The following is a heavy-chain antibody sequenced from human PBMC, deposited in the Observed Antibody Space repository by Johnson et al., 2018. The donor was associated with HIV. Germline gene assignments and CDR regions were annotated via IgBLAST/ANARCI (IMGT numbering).Heavy chain of an antibody. Sequence: QVQLVESGGGVVQSGRSLRLSCAASGFTFSSYGMHWVRQAPAKGLEWVAVISYDGSDKYYTDSVKGRFTISRDNSKNTLYLQMNSLRAEDTAVYYCTGEDGLGESALVFDMWGQGTMVTVSS. CDR1: GFTFSSYG. D-gene: IGHD3-16*02. CDR3: TGEDGLGESALVFDM. V-gene: IGHV3-30*04. J-gene: IGHJ3*02. CDR2: ISYDGSDK.